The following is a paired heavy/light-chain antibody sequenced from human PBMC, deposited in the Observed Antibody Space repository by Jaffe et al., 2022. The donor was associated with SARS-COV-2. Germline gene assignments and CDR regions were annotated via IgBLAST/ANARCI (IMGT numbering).Light chain of an antibody. CDR2: EVS. V-gene: IGLV2-18*02. CDR1: SNDVGNYNR. CDR3: SSYTTSSTLI. J-gene: IGLJ2*01. Sequence: QSALTQPPSVSGSPGQSVTISCTGTSNDVGNYNRVSWYQQPPGTAPKLMIYEVSNRPSGVPDRFSGSKSGNTASLTISGLQAEDEADYYCSSYTTSSTLIFGGGTKLTVL.
Heavy chain of an antibody. D-gene: IGHD1-1*01. CDR3: AKLAAWGWNGDLHH. V-gene: IGHV3-23*01. CDR2: IGESGDFT. CDR1: GFSLRSFA. Sequence: EVQLLESGGGWVQPGGSLRLSCAASGFSLRSFAMSWVRQAPGKGLEWVSSIGESGDFTYYADSVKGRFTISRDNSKNTLYLQMNSLRAEDTAVYYCAKLAAWGWNGDLHHWGQGTLVTVSS. J-gene: IGHJ1*01.